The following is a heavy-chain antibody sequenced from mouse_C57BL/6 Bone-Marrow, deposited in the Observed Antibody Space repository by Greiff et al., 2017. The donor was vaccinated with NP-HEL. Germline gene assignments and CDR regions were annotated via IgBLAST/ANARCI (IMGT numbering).Heavy chain of an antibody. D-gene: IGHD4-1*02. CDR1: GYTFTDYY. Sequence: VQLQQSGAELVKPGASVKISCKASGYTFTDYYITWVKQRPGQGLAWIGKIGPGSVSTYYNEKFKGKATLTADKSSSTAYMQLSSLTSEDSAVYFCARVNWPYWYFDVWGTGTTVTVSS. J-gene: IGHJ1*03. V-gene: IGHV1-77*01. CDR2: IGPGSVST. CDR3: ARVNWPYWYFDV.